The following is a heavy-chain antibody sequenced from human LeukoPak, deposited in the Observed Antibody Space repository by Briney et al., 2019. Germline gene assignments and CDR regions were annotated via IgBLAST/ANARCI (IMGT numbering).Heavy chain of an antibody. CDR3: ARDSPLYCNSTNCYRNYYYGLDV. Sequence: GGSLRLSCAPSGFTSSSYAISWVPQAPGNGLEWVSAISGTGGSTYYANSVKGRFTISRDNSKNALYLQMNSLRAEDAAIYYCARDSPLYCNSTNCYRNYYYGLDVWGQGTTVIVSS. J-gene: IGHJ6*02. V-gene: IGHV3-23*01. CDR1: GFTSSSYA. D-gene: IGHD2-2*01. CDR2: ISGTGGST.